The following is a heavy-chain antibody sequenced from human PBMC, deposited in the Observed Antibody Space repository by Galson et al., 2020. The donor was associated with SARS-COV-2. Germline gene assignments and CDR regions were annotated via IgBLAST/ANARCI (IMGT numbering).Heavy chain of an antibody. D-gene: IGHD1-26*01. V-gene: IGHV4-30-4*01. CDR1: GGSISSGEYY. CDR3: ARDLGSVSDAFDI. CDR2: IHYSGST. J-gene: IGHJ3*02. Sequence: SETLSLTCTVSGGSISSGEYYWNWIRQPPGKGLEWICYIHYSGSTYYNPSLKSRVIISVDTSKNQISLKLNSVTAADTAVYYCARDLGSVSDAFDIWGQGTMVTVSS.